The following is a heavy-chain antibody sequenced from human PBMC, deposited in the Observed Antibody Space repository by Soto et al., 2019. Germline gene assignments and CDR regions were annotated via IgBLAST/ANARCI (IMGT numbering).Heavy chain of an antibody. CDR3: AKDKGAFGGVLVFAFDS. CDR2: ITYDGKNK. CDR1: GFTFNSFG. D-gene: IGHD3-16*02. Sequence: QVQLVESGGGVVQPGRSLRLSCAASGFTFNSFGIHWVRQAPGKGLEWVAVITYDGKNKYYTDSVKGRFTISRDNSRDTLYLQMNSLKAEDTAMYYCAKDKGAFGGVLVFAFDSWGQGSLVTVSS. V-gene: IGHV3-30*18. J-gene: IGHJ4*02.